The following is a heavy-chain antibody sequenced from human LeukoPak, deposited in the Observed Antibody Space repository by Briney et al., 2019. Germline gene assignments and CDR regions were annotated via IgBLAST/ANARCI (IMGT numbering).Heavy chain of an antibody. CDR1: GYTFTGYY. D-gene: IGHD6-13*01. CDR2: IIPILGIA. CDR3: ARRGSSLLESEGIFDY. Sequence: GASVKVSCKASGYTFTGYYMHWVRQAPGQGLEWMGRIIPILGIANYAQKFQGRVTITADKSTSTAYMELSSLRSEDTAVYYCARRGSSLLESEGIFDYWGQGTLVTVSS. V-gene: IGHV1-69*02. J-gene: IGHJ4*02.